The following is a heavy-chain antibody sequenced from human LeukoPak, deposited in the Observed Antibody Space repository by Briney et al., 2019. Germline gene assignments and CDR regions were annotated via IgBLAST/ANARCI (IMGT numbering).Heavy chain of an antibody. Sequence: PGGSLRLSCAASGFTFSSYEMNWVRQAPGKGLEWVSYISSSGSTIYYADSVKGRFTISRDNAKNSLYLQMNSLRAEDTAVYYCARESDIVVVGNFDYWGQGNLVTVSS. D-gene: IGHD2-15*01. CDR3: ARESDIVVVGNFDY. CDR2: ISSSGSTI. V-gene: IGHV3-48*03. CDR1: GFTFSSYE. J-gene: IGHJ4*02.